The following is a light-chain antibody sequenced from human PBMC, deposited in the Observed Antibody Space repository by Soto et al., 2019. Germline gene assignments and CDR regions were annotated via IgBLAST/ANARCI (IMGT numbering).Light chain of an antibody. J-gene: IGKJ1*01. CDR1: QSVRSNY. V-gene: IGKV3-20*01. CDR2: NSS. CDR3: QQYRDLPQT. Sequence: EIVLTQSPGTLSLSPGERATLSCRASQSVRSNYLAWYQQKPGQVPRLLIYNSSTRATGIPDRFSGSRSGTDFTLTISRLEPEDFALYYCQQYRDLPQTFGQGTQVEIK.